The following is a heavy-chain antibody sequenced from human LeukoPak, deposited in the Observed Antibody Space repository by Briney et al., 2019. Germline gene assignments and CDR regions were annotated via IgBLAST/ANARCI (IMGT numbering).Heavy chain of an antibody. D-gene: IGHD6-13*01. V-gene: IGHV3-33*01. J-gene: IGHJ5*02. CDR2: IWYDGSNK. CDR3: ARGSPQQLGLQYNWFDP. CDR1: GFTFSSYG. Sequence: AGRPLRLSCAASGFTFSSYGMHWVRQAPGKALEGVAVIWYDGSNKYYADSVKGRFTISRDNSKNKLYLQMNSLRAEDTAVYYCARGSPQQLGLQYNWFDPWGQGTLVTVSS.